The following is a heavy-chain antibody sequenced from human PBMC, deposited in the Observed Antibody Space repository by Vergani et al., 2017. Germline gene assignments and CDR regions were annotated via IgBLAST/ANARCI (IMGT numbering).Heavy chain of an antibody. Sequence: EVQLVESGGGLVQPGGSLRLSCAASGFTFSSYSMNWVRQAPGKGLEWVSYISSSSTIYYADSVKGRFTISRDNAKNSLYLQMNSLRAEDTAVYYCARDQKYYYYGMDVWGQGTTVTVSS. CDR3: ARDQKYYYYGMDV. CDR2: ISSSSTI. V-gene: IGHV3-48*01. CDR1: GFTFSSYS. J-gene: IGHJ6*02.